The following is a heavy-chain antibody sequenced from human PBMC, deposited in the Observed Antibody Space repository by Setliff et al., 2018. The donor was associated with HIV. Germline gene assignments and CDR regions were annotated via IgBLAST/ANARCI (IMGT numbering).Heavy chain of an antibody. CDR2: INHSGNT. CDR1: GGSFSGYY. Sequence: SLTCGVYGGSFSGYYWTWIRQPPGKGLEWIGEINHSGNTDYNPSLKSRVTMSVETSENQFSLRLNSVTAADTAVYYCARRTIWGDAFDIWGQGTMVTVSS. D-gene: IGHD3-16*01. CDR3: ARRTIWGDAFDI. J-gene: IGHJ3*02. V-gene: IGHV4-34*10.